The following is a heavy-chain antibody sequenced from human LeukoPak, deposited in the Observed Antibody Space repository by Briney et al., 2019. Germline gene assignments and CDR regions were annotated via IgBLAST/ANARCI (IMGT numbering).Heavy chain of an antibody. D-gene: IGHD3-10*01. CDR2: IIPIFGTA. CDR3: AREVTMVRGNFYMDV. J-gene: IGHJ6*03. CDR1: GGTFSSYA. V-gene: IGHV1-69*05. Sequence: SVKVSCKASGGTFSSYAFSWVRQAPGQGLEWMGGIIPIFGTANYAQKLQGRVTMTTDTSTSTAYMELRSLTSDDTAVYYCAREVTMVRGNFYMDVWGKGTTVTISS.